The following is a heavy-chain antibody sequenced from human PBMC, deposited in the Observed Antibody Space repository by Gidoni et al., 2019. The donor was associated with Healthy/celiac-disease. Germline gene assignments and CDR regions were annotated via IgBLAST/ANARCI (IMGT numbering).Heavy chain of an antibody. Sequence: QVQLVESGGGVVQPGRSLRPSCAASGVTFSSYGMHWVRQAPGKGLEWVAVIWYDGSNKYYADSVKGRFTISRDNSKNTLYLQMNSLRAEDTAVYYCARDEGIAVAVLDYWGQGTLVTVSS. CDR2: IWYDGSNK. CDR1: GVTFSSYG. CDR3: ARDEGIAVAVLDY. D-gene: IGHD6-19*01. J-gene: IGHJ4*02. V-gene: IGHV3-33*01.